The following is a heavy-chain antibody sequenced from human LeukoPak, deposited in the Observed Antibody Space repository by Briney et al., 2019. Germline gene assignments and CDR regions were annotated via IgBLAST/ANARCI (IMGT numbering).Heavy chain of an antibody. CDR3: ARASTVRNGFDY. CDR1: GGSISSGGYY. J-gene: IGHJ4*02. CDR2: IYYSGST. D-gene: IGHD3-10*01. V-gene: IGHV4-31*03. Sequence: PSQTLSLTCTVSGGSISSGGYYWNWIRQHPGKGLEWIGYIYYSGSTYYNPSLKSRVTISVDTSENQFSLKLSSGTAADTALYYCARASTVRNGFDYWGQGTLVTVSS.